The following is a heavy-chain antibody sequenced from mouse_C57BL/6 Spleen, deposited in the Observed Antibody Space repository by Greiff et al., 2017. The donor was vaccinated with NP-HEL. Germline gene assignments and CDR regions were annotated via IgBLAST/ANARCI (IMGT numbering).Heavy chain of an antibody. CDR3: ARDGTTVVAPFDY. CDR1: GYTFTSYW. V-gene: IGHV1-59*01. CDR2: IDPSDSYT. D-gene: IGHD1-1*01. Sequence: VQLQQPGAELVRPGTSVKLSCKASGYTFTSYWMHWVKQRPGQGLEWIGVIDPSDSYTNYNQKFKGKATLTVDTSSSTAYMQLSSLTSEDSAVYYCARDGTTVVAPFDYWGQGTTLTVSS. J-gene: IGHJ2*01.